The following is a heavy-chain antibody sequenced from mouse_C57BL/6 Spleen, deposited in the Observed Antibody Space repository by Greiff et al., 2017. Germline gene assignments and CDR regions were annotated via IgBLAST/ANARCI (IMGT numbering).Heavy chain of an antibody. CDR3: ARERDDYEYFDV. V-gene: IGHV3-6*01. Sequence: VQLKESGPGLVKPSQSLSLTCSVTGYSITSGYYWNWIRQFPGNKLEWMGYISYDGSNNYNPSLKNQISITRDTSKNQFFLKLNSVTTEDTATYYCARERDDYEYFDVWGTGTTVTVSS. CDR1: GYSITSGYY. CDR2: ISYDGSN. J-gene: IGHJ1*03. D-gene: IGHD2-4*01.